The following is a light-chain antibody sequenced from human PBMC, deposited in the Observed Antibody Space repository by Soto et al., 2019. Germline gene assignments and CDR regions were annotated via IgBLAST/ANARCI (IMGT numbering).Light chain of an antibody. J-gene: IGKJ5*01. Sequence: EIVLTQSPATLSLSPGQRATLSCRVSQTVSRSLAWYQQKPGQAPRLLIYDASNRASGVPARFSASGSGTDFTPAISSLEPEDLADYYCQQRNNWPLTFGQGTRLDIK. V-gene: IGKV3-11*01. CDR2: DAS. CDR1: QTVSRS. CDR3: QQRNNWPLT.